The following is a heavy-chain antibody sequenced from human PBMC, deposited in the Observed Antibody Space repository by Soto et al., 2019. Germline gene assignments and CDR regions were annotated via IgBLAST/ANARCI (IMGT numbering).Heavy chain of an antibody. CDR3: ARGTTVFDY. D-gene: IGHD4-17*01. Sequence: ASVKVSCKASGYIFTDFYMHWVREAPGQGLELMGWIIPKSGGTEYAQKFQGRVTMTRDTSISTAHMELTRLTSDDTAVYYCARGTTVFDYWGQGNMVTVYS. CDR2: IIPKSGGT. V-gene: IGHV1-2*02. J-gene: IGHJ4*02. CDR1: GYIFTDFY.